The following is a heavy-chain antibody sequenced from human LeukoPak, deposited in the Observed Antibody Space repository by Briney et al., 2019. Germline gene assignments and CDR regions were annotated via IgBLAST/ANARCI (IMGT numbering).Heavy chain of an antibody. D-gene: IGHD2-2*01. J-gene: IGHJ3*02. V-gene: IGHV1-69*05. CDR1: GGTFSSYA. Sequence: GASVKVSCKASGGTFSSYAISWVRQAPGQGLEWMGGIIPIFGTANCAQKFQGRVTITTDESTSTAYMELSSLRSEDTAVYYCARDLRRRYCSSTSCPIDAFDIWGQGTMVTVSS. CDR3: ARDLRRRYCSSTSCPIDAFDI. CDR2: IIPIFGTA.